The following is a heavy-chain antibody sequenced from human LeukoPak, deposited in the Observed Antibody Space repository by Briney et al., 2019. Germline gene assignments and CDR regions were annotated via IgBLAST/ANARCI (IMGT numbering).Heavy chain of an antibody. CDR2: ISSSSSTI. J-gene: IGHJ4*02. V-gene: IGHV3-48*01. CDR3: AEMDTTDY. CDR1: GFTFSSYA. Sequence: GGSLRLSCAASGFTFSSYAMSWVRQAPGKGLEWVSYISSSSSTIYYADSVKGRFTISRDNAKNSLYLQMNSLRAEDTAVYYCAEMDTTDYWGQGTLVTVSS. D-gene: IGHD5-24*01.